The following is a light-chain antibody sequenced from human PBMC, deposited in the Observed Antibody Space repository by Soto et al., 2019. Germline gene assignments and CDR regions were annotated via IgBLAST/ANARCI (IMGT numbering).Light chain of an antibody. CDR1: SSDVGGYNY. J-gene: IGLJ1*01. CDR3: SSYAASNTHV. CDR2: EVK. Sequence: QSVRTQPPSASGSPGQSVTISCTGTSSDVGGYNYVSWYQQHAGKAPKLIIYEVKQRPSGVPDRFSGSKSGDTASLTVSGLQAEDEADYYCSSYAASNTHVFGTGTKVTVL. V-gene: IGLV2-8*01.